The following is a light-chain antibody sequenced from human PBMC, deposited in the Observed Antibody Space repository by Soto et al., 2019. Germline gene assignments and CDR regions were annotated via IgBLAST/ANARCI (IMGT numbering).Light chain of an antibody. V-gene: IGKV4-1*01. CDR3: QQNYTFPRA. J-gene: IGKJ3*01. CDR2: CAS. CDR1: QNLVSDSNTRDH. Sequence: DIVMTQSPESLSVSLGERATINCKSSQNLVSDSNTRDHLVWYQQKPGQPPKMLIYCASTRESGGPGLFIGAGSGTDFTLTLSTLQAEDVAVYYSQQNYTFPRAFGPETKVDIK.